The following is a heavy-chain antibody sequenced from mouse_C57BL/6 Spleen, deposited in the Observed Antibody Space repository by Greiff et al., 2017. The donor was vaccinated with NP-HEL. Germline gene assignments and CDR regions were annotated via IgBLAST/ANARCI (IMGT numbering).Heavy chain of an antibody. CDR1: GYTFTSYW. CDR3: ARRYAMDY. CDR2: IDPSDSYT. Sequence: QVQLQQPGAELVKPGASVKLSCKASGYTFTSYWMQWVKQRPGQGLEWIGEIDPSDSYTNYNQQFKGKATLTVDTSSCTAYMQLSSLTSEDSAVYYCARRYAMDYWGQGTSVTVSS. J-gene: IGHJ4*01. V-gene: IGHV1-50*01.